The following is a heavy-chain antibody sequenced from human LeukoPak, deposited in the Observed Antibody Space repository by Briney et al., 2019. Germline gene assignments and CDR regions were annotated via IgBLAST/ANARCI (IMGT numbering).Heavy chain of an antibody. CDR1: GGTFSSYA. D-gene: IGHD6-19*01. CDR3: AREVGSSGWYEMNYYYGMDV. V-gene: IGHV1-69*04. CDR2: IIPILGIA. Sequence: ASVKVSCKASGGTFSSYAISWVRQAPGQGLEWMGRIIPILGIANYAQKFQGRVTITADKSTSTAYMELSSLRSEDTAAYYCAREVGSSGWYEMNYYYGMDVWGQGTTVTVSS. J-gene: IGHJ6*02.